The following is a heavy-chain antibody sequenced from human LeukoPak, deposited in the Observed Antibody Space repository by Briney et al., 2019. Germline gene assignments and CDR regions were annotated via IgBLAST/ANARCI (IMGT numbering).Heavy chain of an antibody. Sequence: SETPSLTCTVSGGSISSYYWSWIRQPPGKGLEWIGYIYYSGSTNYNPSLKSRVTISVDTSKNQFSLKLSSVTAADTAVYYCARQMPSLWFGETAYYYYYYGMDVWGQGTTVTVSS. D-gene: IGHD3-10*01. CDR3: ARQMPSLWFGETAYYYYYYGMDV. CDR1: GGSISSYY. V-gene: IGHV4-59*08. CDR2: IYYSGST. J-gene: IGHJ6*02.